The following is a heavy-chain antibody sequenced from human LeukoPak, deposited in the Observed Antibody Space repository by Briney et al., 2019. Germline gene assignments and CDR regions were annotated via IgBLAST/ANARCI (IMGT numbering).Heavy chain of an antibody. CDR1: GFTFSNYG. Sequence: GGSLRLSCVASGFTFSNYGMRWVRQAPGKGLEWVSRVKTDGSITTYAYSGKCRFTISRDNANNTRYLQMHNLRAEDTAVYHCARPAVAGTNWYLDLWGRGPLVTVSS. D-gene: IGHD6-19*01. J-gene: IGHJ2*01. CDR2: VKTDGSIT. V-gene: IGHV3-74*01. CDR3: ARPAVAGTNWYLDL.